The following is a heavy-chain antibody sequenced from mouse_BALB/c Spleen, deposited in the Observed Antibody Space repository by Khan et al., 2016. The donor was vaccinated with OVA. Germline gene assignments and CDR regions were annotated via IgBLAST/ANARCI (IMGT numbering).Heavy chain of an antibody. CDR3: ARHNFGPFAY. Sequence: EVELVESGGGLVKPGGSLKLSCAASGFTFSSYAMSWVRQTPEKRLEWVATINSDGTYTYYPDSVKGRFTISRDNAKNTLYLQMGILRAEDTAMYYCARHNFGPFAYWGQGTLVTVSA. CDR2: INSDGTYT. CDR1: GFTFSSYA. J-gene: IGHJ3*01. D-gene: IGHD1-3*01. V-gene: IGHV5-9-3*01.